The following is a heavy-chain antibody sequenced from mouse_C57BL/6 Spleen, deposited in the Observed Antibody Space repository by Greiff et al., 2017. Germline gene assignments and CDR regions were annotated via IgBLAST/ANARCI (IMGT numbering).Heavy chain of an antibody. CDR3: ARYRTGPYYCDY. J-gene: IGHJ2*01. Sequence: EVQRVESGGGLVQPGGSLSLSCAASGFTFTDYYMSWVRQPPGKALEWLGFIRNKANGYTTEYSASVKGRFTISRDNSQSILYLQMNALRAEDSATYYCARYRTGPYYCDYWGQGTTLTVSS. CDR2: IRNKANGYTT. V-gene: IGHV7-3*01. D-gene: IGHD4-1*01. CDR1: GFTFTDYY.